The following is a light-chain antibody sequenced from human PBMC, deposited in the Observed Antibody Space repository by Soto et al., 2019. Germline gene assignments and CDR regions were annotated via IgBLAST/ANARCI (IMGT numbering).Light chain of an antibody. CDR2: RDS. Sequence: SYELTQPLSVSVALGQTARLTCGGNNIGSKNVHWYQQKPGQAPVLVIYRDSNRPSGIPERFSGSNSGNTATLTINRAQVGDEADYYCQVWDSSTVFGGGTQLTVL. CDR3: QVWDSSTV. V-gene: IGLV3-9*01. J-gene: IGLJ2*01. CDR1: NIGSKN.